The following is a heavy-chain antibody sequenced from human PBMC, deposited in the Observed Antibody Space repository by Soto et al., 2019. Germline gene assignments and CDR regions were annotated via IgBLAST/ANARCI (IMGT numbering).Heavy chain of an antibody. CDR2: IYYAGST. J-gene: IGHJ4*02. CDR1: GDSISSAGYS. D-gene: IGHD5-12*01. Sequence: SETLSLTCTVSGDSISSAGYSWGWIRQPPGKGLEYIGFIYYAGSTYYNPSLISRVTISLDTSKNQFSLTVTSVTAADTAVYYCARRIVATEPFVYSGQAPLVTVSS. V-gene: IGHV4-39*01. CDR3: ARRIVATEPFVY.